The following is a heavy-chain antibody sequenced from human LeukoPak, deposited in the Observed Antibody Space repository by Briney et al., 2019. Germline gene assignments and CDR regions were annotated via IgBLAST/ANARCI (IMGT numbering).Heavy chain of an antibody. CDR3: ARVGRLRYFDWALGY. V-gene: IGHV4-34*01. J-gene: IGHJ4*02. Sequence: SETLSLTCAVYGGSFSGYYWSWIRQPPGKGLEWIGEINHSGSTNCNPSLKSRVTISVDTSKNQFSLKLSSVTAADTAVYYCARVGRLRYFDWALGYWGQGTLVTVSS. CDR2: INHSGST. CDR1: GGSFSGYY. D-gene: IGHD3-9*01.